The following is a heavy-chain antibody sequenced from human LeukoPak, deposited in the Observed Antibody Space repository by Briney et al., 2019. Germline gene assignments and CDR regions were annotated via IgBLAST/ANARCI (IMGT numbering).Heavy chain of an antibody. CDR1: GGSFSGYY. J-gene: IGHJ4*02. CDR2: IYHSGST. V-gene: IGHV4-34*01. CDR3: ARARHYDILTGPYFDY. D-gene: IGHD3-9*01. Sequence: SETLSLTCAVYGGSFSGYYWSWIRQPPGKGLEWIGYIYHSGSTYYNPSLKSRVTISVDRSKNQFSLKLSSVTAADTAVYYCARARHYDILTGPYFDYWGQGTLVTVSS.